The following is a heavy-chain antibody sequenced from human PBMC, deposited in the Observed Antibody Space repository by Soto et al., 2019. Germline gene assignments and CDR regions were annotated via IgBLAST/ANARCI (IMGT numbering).Heavy chain of an antibody. CDR1: GFTFNRYG. Sequence: PGGSLRLSCAASGFTFNRYGMHWVRQAPGKGLEWVAIISYDGNNKYYADSVKGRFTFSRDNSKNMLYLEMNSLRAEDTAVYYCARRHHYGSGNVGAFDIWGQGTMVTVSS. J-gene: IGHJ3*02. CDR2: ISYDGNNK. CDR3: ARRHHYGSGNVGAFDI. D-gene: IGHD3-10*01. V-gene: IGHV3-30*03.